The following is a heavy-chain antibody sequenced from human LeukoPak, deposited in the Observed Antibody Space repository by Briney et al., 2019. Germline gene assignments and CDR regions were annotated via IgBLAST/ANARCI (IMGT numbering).Heavy chain of an antibody. J-gene: IGHJ3*02. V-gene: IGHV3-9*03. CDR2: ITLNSGSV. CDR3: AKGLAVASLIVYALDM. Sequence: SLRLSCAVCGFTLYDYVMQGVRHARGKGGEWVSGITLNSGSVLYAHSVRGRFTISIDNAKNSLYLQMNTLSPEDMAFYYCAKGLAVASLIVYALDMWGQGTMVTV. D-gene: IGHD3/OR15-3a*01. CDR1: GFTLYDYV.